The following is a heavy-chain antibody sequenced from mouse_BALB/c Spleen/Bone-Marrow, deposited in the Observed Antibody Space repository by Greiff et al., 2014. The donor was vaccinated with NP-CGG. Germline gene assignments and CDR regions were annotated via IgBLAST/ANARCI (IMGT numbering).Heavy chain of an antibody. CDR2: INPSNGRT. CDR3: APNWDVFDY. J-gene: IGHJ2*01. V-gene: IGHV1S81*02. D-gene: IGHD4-1*02. Sequence: QVQLQQSGAELVKPGASVKLSCKASGYTFTSYWMHWVKQRPGQGLEWIGEINPSNGRTNYNEKFKSKATLTVDKSSSTAYMQLSSLTSEDSAVYYCAPNWDVFDYWGQGTTLTVSS. CDR1: GYTFTSYW.